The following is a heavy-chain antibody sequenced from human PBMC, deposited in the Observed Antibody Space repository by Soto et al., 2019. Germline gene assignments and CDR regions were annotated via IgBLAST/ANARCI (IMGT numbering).Heavy chain of an antibody. CDR2: ISAYNGNT. J-gene: IGHJ4*02. D-gene: IGHD3-22*01. Sequence: QVQLVQSGAEVKKPGASVKVSCKASGYTFNRYAISWVRQAPGQGLEWMGWISAYNGNTNYAQKLQGRVTMTTATSTSPAYMELRSLRSDATAVYYCARLYYYDSSGYYYVEDFWGQGTLVTVSS. CDR3: ARLYYYDSSGYYYVEDF. CDR1: GYTFNRYA. V-gene: IGHV1-18*01.